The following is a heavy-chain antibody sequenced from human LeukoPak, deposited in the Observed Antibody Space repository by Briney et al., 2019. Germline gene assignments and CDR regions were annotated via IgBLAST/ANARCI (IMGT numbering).Heavy chain of an antibody. J-gene: IGHJ3*02. V-gene: IGHV4-59*08. CDR1: GGSISSYY. D-gene: IGHD4-11*01. CDR2: IYYSGST. CDR3: ASQTPTQVDAFDI. Sequence: PSETLSLTCTVSGGSISSYYWSWLRQPPGKGLEWIGYIYYSGSTNYNPSLKSRVTISVDTSKNQFSLKLSSVTAADTAVFYCASQTPTQVDAFDIWGEGTMVTVSS.